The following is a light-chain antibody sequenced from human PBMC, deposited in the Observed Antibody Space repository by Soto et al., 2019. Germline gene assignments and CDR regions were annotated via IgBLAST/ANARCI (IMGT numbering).Light chain of an antibody. Sequence: QSALTQPASVSGSPGQLITISCTGTSSDVGGYNYVSWYQQHPGKAPKLMIYDVSNRPSGVSNRFSGSKSGNTASLTISGLQAEDEADYYCSSYTSSSTLNYFFGTGTKVTVL. CDR1: SSDVGGYNY. V-gene: IGLV2-14*01. CDR2: DVS. J-gene: IGLJ1*01. CDR3: SSYTSSSTLNYF.